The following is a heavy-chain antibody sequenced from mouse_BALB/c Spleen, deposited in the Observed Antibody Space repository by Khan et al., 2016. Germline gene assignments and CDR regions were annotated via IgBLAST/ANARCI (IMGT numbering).Heavy chain of an antibody. CDR3: ASGTPFAN. CDR1: GFAFSSYW. Sequence: QVQLQQPGAELVRPGSSVKISCKASGFAFSSYWLNWVKQRPGQGLEWIGQIYPGDGDTNYNGKFKGKATLTADKSSSTAYMQLSSLTSEDSAVYFCASGTPFANWGQGTLVTVSA. J-gene: IGHJ3*01. V-gene: IGHV1-80*01. CDR2: IYPGDGDT. D-gene: IGHD1-1*01.